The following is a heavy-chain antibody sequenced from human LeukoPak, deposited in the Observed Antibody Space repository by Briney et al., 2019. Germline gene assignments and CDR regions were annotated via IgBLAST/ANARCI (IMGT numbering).Heavy chain of an antibody. J-gene: IGHJ4*02. CDR1: GFRFSSYE. V-gene: IGHV3-48*03. CDR3: VRGDRYFFDY. Sequence: GGSLRLSCAASGFRFSSYEMNWVRQAPGRGLEWVSYIGNTGRTIYYVNSVKGRFTVSRDNAKNSLYLQMNSLRAEDTAIYYCVRGDRYFFDYWGQGTLVTVSS. D-gene: IGHD1-14*01. CDR2: IGNTGRTI.